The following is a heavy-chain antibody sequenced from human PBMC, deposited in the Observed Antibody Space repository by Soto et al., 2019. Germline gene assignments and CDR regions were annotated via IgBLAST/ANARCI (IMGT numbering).Heavy chain of an antibody. D-gene: IGHD5-12*01. V-gene: IGHV3-23*01. Sequence: GGSLRLSCAASGFTFSSYAMSWVRQAPGKGLEWVSAISGSGGSTYYADSVKGRFTISRDNSKNTLYLQMNSLRAEDTAVYYCAKDEVATIIWYYYYMDVWGKGTTVTVSS. J-gene: IGHJ6*03. CDR3: AKDEVATIIWYYYYMDV. CDR2: ISGSGGST. CDR1: GFTFSSYA.